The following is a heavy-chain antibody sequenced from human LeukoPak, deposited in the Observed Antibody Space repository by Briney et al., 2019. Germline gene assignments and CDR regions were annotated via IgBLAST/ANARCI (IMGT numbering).Heavy chain of an antibody. CDR1: GGSISSYY. J-gene: IGHJ3*02. V-gene: IGHV4-59*01. CDR2: IYYSGST. Sequence: PSDTLSLTCTVSGGSISSYYWSWIRQPPGKGLEWIGYIYYSGSTNYNPSLKSRVTISVDTSKNQFSLKLSSVTAADTAVYYCARARDGYNYAFDIWGQGTMVTVSS. D-gene: IGHD5-24*01. CDR3: ARARDGYNYAFDI.